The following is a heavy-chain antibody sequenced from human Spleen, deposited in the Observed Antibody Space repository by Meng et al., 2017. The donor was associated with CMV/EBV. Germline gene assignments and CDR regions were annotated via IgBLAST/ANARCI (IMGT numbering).Heavy chain of an antibody. CDR1: GFTFSSYA. J-gene: IGHJ6*02. CDR2: ISYDGSNK. D-gene: IGHD1-7*01. CDR3: VGQLELRISYYGMDV. V-gene: IGHV3-30-3*01. Sequence: SLKISCAASGFTFSSYAMHWVRQAPGKGLEWVAVISYDGSNKYYADSVKGRFTISRDNSKNTLYLQMNRLRAEDTAVYYCVGQLELRISYYGMDVWGQGTTVTVSS.